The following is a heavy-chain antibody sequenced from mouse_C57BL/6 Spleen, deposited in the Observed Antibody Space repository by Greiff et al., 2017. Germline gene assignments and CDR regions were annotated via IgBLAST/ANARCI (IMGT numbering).Heavy chain of an antibody. J-gene: IGHJ3*01. CDR1: GYTFTSYW. D-gene: IGHD3-2*02. CDR3: ARGGQLRLQFAY. V-gene: IGHV1-53*01. CDR2: INPSNGGT. Sequence: QVQLKQPGTELVKPGASVKLSCKASGYTFTSYWMHWVKQRPGQGLEWIGNINPSNGGTNYNEKFKSKATLTVDKSSSTAYMQLSSLTSEDSAVYYCARGGQLRLQFAYWGQGTLVTVSA.